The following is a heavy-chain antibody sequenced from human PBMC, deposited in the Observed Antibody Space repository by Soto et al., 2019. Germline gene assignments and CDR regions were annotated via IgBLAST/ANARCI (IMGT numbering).Heavy chain of an antibody. V-gene: IGHV3-30*18. Sequence: QVQLVESGGGVVQPGRSLRLSCAASGFTFSNSGMHWVRQAPGKGLEWVAVISYDGFTKYYADSVKGRFTISRDNSQNTLYLQMDSLGTEDTAIYYCANRHSSGWCYFDYWGQGTLVTVSS. CDR3: ANRHSSGWCYFDY. CDR1: GFTFSNSG. J-gene: IGHJ4*02. CDR2: ISYDGFTK. D-gene: IGHD6-19*01.